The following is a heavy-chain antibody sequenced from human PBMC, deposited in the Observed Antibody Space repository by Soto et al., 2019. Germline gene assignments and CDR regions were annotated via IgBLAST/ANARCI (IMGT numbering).Heavy chain of an antibody. J-gene: IGHJ1*01. CDR2: MNLNSGST. V-gene: IGHV1-46*01. D-gene: IGHD4-17*01. Sequence: ASVKVSCKASGYTFTKYYLHWVRQAPGQGLEWMGVMNLNSGSTSSAQKFQGRITMTRDTSTSTVFMELSSLRIEDTAVYYCASLHNYGEYIPYVDWCQGTLVTVSS. CDR3: ASLHNYGEYIPYVD. CDR1: GYTFTKYY.